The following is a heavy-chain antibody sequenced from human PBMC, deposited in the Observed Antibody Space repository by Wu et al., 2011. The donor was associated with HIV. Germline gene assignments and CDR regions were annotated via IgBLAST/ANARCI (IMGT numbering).Heavy chain of an antibody. V-gene: IGHV1-69*14. CDR1: GGTFKTYA. D-gene: IGHD2-15*01. Sequence: QVQLVQSGPEVKKPGSSVKVSCQASGGTFKTYAISWVRQAPGQGLEWMGGIIPLSGTANYAQRFQGRVTITADKSTSTAYMELSSLRSEDTAVYYCARFWVASQNYYFDYWGQGTLVTVSS. CDR2: IIPLSGTA. J-gene: IGHJ4*02. CDR3: ARFWVASQNYYFDY.